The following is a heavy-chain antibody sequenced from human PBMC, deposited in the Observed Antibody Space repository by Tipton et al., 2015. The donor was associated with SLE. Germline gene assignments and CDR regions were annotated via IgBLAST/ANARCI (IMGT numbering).Heavy chain of an antibody. CDR2: INHSGST. J-gene: IGHJ6*03. V-gene: IGHV4-34*01. CDR3: ATYSSRPDYYYYMDV. D-gene: IGHD6-13*01. CDR1: GGSFSGYY. Sequence: TLSLTCAVYGGSFSGYYWSWIRQPPGKGLEWIAEINHSGSTNYNPPLKSRVTISVDTSKNQFSLKLSSVTAADTAVYYRATYSSRPDYYYYMDVWGKGTTVTVAS.